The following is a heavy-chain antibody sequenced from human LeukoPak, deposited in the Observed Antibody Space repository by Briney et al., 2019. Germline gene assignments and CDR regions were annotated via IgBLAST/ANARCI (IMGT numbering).Heavy chain of an antibody. V-gene: IGHV3-66*02. Sequence: PGGSLRLSCAASGFTVNSYYMTWVRQAPGKGLEWVSVIFIGGSTYYADSVKGRFAISRDSSKNTVYLQMDSLRVEDTAVYYYARVMTATTYWYFDLWGRGSLVTVSS. CDR3: ARVMTATTYWYFDL. D-gene: IGHD4-17*01. CDR1: GFTVNSYY. CDR2: IFIGGST. J-gene: IGHJ2*01.